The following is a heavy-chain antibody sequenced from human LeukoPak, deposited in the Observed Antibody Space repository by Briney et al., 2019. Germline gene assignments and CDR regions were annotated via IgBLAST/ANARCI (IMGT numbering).Heavy chain of an antibody. CDR2: ISAYNGNT. V-gene: IGHV1-18*01. J-gene: IGHJ2*01. D-gene: IGHD3-22*01. CDR1: GYTFTSYG. CDR3: ARAYYYDSSGYRDWYFDL. Sequence: ASVKVSCKASGYTFTSYGISWVRQAPGQGLEWMGWISAYNGNTNYAQKLQGRVTMTTDTSTSTAYMELRSLRSEDTAVYYCARAYYYDSSGYRDWYFDLWGRGTLVTVSS.